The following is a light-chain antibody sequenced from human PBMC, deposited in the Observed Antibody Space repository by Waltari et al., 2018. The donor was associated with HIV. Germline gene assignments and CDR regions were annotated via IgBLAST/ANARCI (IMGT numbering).Light chain of an antibody. V-gene: IGLV1-40*01. J-gene: IGLJ1*01. CDR2: GNT. CDR3: CSYGGSFFYV. Sequence: QSVLTQPPSVSGAPGPRVTISCTGSSPNIGAGSDVHWYQQLPGTAPKLLIYGNTNRPSGVSDRFSGSKSGTSASLTISGLQAEDEADYYCCSYGGSFFYVFGTGTKVTVL. CDR1: SPNIGAGSD.